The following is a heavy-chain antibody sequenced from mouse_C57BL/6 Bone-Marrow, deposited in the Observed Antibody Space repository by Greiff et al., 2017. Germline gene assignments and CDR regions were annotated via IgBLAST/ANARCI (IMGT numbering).Heavy chain of an antibody. J-gene: IGHJ1*03. Sequence: QVQLQQSGPGLVQPSQSLSITCTVSGFSLTSYGVHWVRQPPGKGLEWLGVICSGGSTDYNAAFISRLSISKDNSKSQVFFKMNSLHADDTAIFYCAKGGPNWYFDVWGTETTVTVSS. D-gene: IGHD1-1*02. CDR3: AKGGPNWYFDV. V-gene: IGHV2-4*01. CDR2: ICSGGST. CDR1: GFSLTSYG.